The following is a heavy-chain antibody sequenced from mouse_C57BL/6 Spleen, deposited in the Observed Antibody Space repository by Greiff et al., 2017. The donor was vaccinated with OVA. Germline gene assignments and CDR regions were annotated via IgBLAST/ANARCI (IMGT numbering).Heavy chain of an antibody. J-gene: IGHJ2*01. V-gene: IGHV3-6*01. CDR2: ISYDGSN. Sequence: EVQLQESGPGLVKPSQSLSLTCSVTGYSITSGYYWNWIRQFPGNKLEWMGYISYDGSNNYNPTLKNRISITRDTSKNQFFLKLNSVTTEDTATYYCARSFDYWGQGTTLTVSS. CDR3: ARSFDY. CDR1: GYSITSGYY.